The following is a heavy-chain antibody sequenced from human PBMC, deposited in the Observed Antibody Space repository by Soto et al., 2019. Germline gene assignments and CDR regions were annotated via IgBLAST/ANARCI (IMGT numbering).Heavy chain of an antibody. D-gene: IGHD3-3*01. CDR3: ARAHYDFWSGYYMPPDY. J-gene: IGHJ4*02. CDR1: GGSFSGYY. CDR2: INHSGST. Sequence: SETLSLTCAVYGGSFSGYYWSWIRQPPGKGLEWIGEINHSGSTNYNPSLKSRVTISVDTSKNQFSLKLSSVTAADTAVYYCARAHYDFWSGYYMPPDYWGQGTLVTVAS. V-gene: IGHV4-34*01.